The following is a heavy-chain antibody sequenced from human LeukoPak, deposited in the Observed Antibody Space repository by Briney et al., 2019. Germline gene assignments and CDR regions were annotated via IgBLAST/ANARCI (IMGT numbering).Heavy chain of an antibody. V-gene: IGHV1-3*01. CDR2: INAGNGNT. Sequence: ASVKVSCKASGYTFTSYAMHWVRQAPGQRLEWMGWINAGNGNTKYSQKFQGRVTITRDTSASTAYMELSSLRSEDTAVYYCARALVGTAMGIPFDYWGQGTLVTVSS. J-gene: IGHJ4*02. CDR3: ARALVGTAMGIPFDY. CDR1: GYTFTSYA. D-gene: IGHD5-18*01.